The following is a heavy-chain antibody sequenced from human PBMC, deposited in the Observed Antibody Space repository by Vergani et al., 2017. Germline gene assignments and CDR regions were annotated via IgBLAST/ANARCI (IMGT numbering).Heavy chain of an antibody. J-gene: IGHJ4*02. CDR3: ARQGVTGTTQTGFDY. CDR2: IYPGDSDT. V-gene: IGHV5-51*01. CDR1: GYSFTSYW. D-gene: IGHD1-7*01. Sequence: EVQLVQSRAEVKKPGESLSISCKGSGYSFTSYWIGWVRQMPGKGLEWMGIIYPGDSDTRYIPSFQGQVTISADKSISTAYLQWSSLRASDTAMYYCARQGVTGTTQTGFDYWGQGTLVTVSS.